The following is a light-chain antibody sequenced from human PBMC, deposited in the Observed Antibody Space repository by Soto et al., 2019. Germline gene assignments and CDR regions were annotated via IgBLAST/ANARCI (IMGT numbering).Light chain of an antibody. V-gene: IGLV1-47*01. CDR1: SSNIGSNY. Sequence: QSVLTQPPSASGTPGQRVTISCSGSSSNIGSNYVYWYQQLPGTAPKLLIYRNNLRPSGVPDRFSGSKSGTSAALAIGGLRSEYEADYYCAAWDDSLSGVVFGGGTKLTVL. J-gene: IGLJ2*01. CDR2: RNN. CDR3: AAWDDSLSGVV.